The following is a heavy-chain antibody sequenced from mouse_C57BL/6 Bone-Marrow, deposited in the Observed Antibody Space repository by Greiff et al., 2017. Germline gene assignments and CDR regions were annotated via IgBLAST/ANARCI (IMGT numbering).Heavy chain of an antibody. Sequence: EVNLVESGGGLVKPGGSLKLSCAASGFTFSSYAMSWVRQTPEKRLEWVATISDGGSYTYYPDNVKGRFTISRDNAKNNLYLQMSHLKSEDTAMYYCARDQLTLPDYYAMDYWGQGTSVTVSS. CDR3: ARDQLTLPDYYAMDY. CDR2: ISDGGSYT. D-gene: IGHD3-2*02. J-gene: IGHJ4*01. V-gene: IGHV5-4*01. CDR1: GFTFSSYA.